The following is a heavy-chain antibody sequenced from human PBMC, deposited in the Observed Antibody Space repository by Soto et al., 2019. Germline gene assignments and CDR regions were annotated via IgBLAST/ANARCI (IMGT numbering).Heavy chain of an antibody. Sequence: PGWSLRLSCAASGFTFSSYEMSWVRQAPGKGLEWVSAISGSGGSTYYADSVKGRFTISRDNSKNTLYLQMNSLRAEDTAVYYCAKDGLYDSSGYYWGYYFDYWGQGTLVTVSS. CDR3: AKDGLYDSSGYYWGYYFDY. J-gene: IGHJ4*02. V-gene: IGHV3-23*01. CDR2: ISGSGGST. D-gene: IGHD3-22*01. CDR1: GFTFSSYE.